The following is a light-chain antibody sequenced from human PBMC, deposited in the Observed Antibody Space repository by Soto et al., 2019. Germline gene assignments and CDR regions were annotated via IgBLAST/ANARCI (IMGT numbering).Light chain of an antibody. CDR2: EGS. V-gene: IGLV2-23*03. CDR1: NNDVGSYNL. CDR3: CSYAGDNTFVI. J-gene: IGLJ2*01. Sequence: QSVLTQPASVSGSPGQSITISCAGSNNDVGSYNLVSWYQQHPGKAPKLMIYEGSKRPSRVSNRFSGSKSGNTASLTISGLQAEYEADYYCCSYAGDNTFVIFGGGTKLTVL.